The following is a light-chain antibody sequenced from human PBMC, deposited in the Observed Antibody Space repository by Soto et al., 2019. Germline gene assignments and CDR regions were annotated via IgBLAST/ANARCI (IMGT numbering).Light chain of an antibody. J-gene: IGKJ4*01. V-gene: IGKV3D-15*01. CDR2: GAS. CDR1: QSLNSD. Sequence: EIVMTQSPATLSVSPGERATFSCRASQSLNSDLAWYQQKPGQAPRLLIYGASTRAAGIPARFSGRGSGTEFTLTISSLQSEDFAIDYCLQYNWWPITFGGVT. CDR3: LQYNWWPIT.